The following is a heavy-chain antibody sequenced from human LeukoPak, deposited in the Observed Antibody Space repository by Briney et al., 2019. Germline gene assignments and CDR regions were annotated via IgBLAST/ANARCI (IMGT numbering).Heavy chain of an antibody. CDR3: ATGTPAGIRGLGV. V-gene: IGHV1-24*01. Sequence: ASVKVSCKVSGDSLSDLSMHWVRRTPGEGLELTGGVNLENGETIYAQKFQGRVTMTADTSTDTAYMELSSLRSEDTAVYYCATGTPAGIRGLGVWGQGTTVTVSS. D-gene: IGHD2-2*02. J-gene: IGHJ6*02. CDR1: GDSLSDLS. CDR2: VNLENGET.